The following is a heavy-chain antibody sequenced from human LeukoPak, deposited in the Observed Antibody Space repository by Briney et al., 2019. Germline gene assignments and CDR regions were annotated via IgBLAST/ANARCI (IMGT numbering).Heavy chain of an antibody. Sequence: SETLSLTCTVSGGSISSYYWNWIRQPPGKGLEWIGYIYYSGSTNYNPSLKSRVTISVDTSKNQFSLKLSSVTAADTAVYYCARSYSSVTPDGFDYWGQGTLVTVSS. V-gene: IGHV4-59*01. J-gene: IGHJ4*02. CDR3: ARSYSSVTPDGFDY. CDR2: IYYSGST. CDR1: GGSISSYY. D-gene: IGHD4-23*01.